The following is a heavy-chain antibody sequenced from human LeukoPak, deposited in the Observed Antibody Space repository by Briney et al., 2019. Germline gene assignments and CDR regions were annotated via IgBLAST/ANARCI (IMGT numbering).Heavy chain of an antibody. J-gene: IGHJ4*02. CDR2: IRYDGSNK. CDR3: AKEVVGIYDPGDY. D-gene: IGHD1-26*01. Sequence: GGSLRLSCAASGFTFSSYGMHWVRQAPGRGLEWVTFIRYDGSNKYYADSVKSRFTISRDNSKNTLYLQMNSLRAEDTAVYYCAKEVVGIYDPGDYWGQGTLVTVSS. V-gene: IGHV3-30*02. CDR1: GFTFSSYG.